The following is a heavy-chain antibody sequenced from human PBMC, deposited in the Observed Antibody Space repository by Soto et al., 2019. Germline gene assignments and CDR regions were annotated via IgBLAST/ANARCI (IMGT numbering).Heavy chain of an antibody. V-gene: IGHV1-24*01. CDR1: GYTLTDLS. J-gene: IGHJ4*02. CDR2: LEPEDGET. CDR3: ATRGYSYGLDFDY. Sequence: ASVKVSCKVSGYTLTDLSMHWVRQAPGKGLEWMGGLEPEDGETIYAQKFQGRVTMTEDTSTDTAYMELSSLRSEDTAVYYCATRGYSYGLDFDYWGQGTLVTVSS. D-gene: IGHD5-18*01.